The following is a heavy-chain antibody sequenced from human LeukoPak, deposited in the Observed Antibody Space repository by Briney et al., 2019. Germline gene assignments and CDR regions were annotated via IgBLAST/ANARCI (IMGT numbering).Heavy chain of an antibody. V-gene: IGHV3-74*01. J-gene: IGHJ6*02. Sequence: GGSLRLSCAASGFSFSNYGMHWVRQAPGKGLVWVSRINSDGSSTSYADSVKGRFTISRDNAKNTLYLQMNSLRAEDTAVYYCASGRYGGYGMDVWGQGTTVTVSS. CDR2: INSDGSST. CDR1: GFSFSNYG. D-gene: IGHD5-12*01. CDR3: ASGRYGGYGMDV.